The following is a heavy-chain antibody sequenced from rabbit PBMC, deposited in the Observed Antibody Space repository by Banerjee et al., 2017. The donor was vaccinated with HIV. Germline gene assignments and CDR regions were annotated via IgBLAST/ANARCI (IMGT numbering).Heavy chain of an antibody. CDR3: ARDSGPSFSRYGMAL. J-gene: IGHJ6*01. CDR1: GFSFSSSDY. Sequence: LEEYGGDLVKPGASLTLNCTASGFSFSSSDYMCWVRQAPGKGMEWIKCIAGSSSGCTFSTGWATGRFILSKTSSTTVTLKMTSMTAAGSATYFCARDSGPSFSRYGMALWGPGSLVTVS. CDR2: IAGSSSGCT. D-gene: IGHD4-1*01. V-gene: IGHV1S40*01.